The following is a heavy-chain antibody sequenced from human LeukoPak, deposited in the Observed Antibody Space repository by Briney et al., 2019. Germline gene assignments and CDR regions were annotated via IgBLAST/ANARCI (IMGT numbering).Heavy chain of an antibody. Sequence: GGSLRLSCAASGFTFSSYWMSWVRQAPGKGLEWVADIKQDGSEKYYVDSVKGRFTISRDNAKNSLYLQMNSLRAEDTAVYYCARDETHIYYSDSSGYYFDYWGQGTLVTVSS. J-gene: IGHJ4*02. D-gene: IGHD3-22*01. V-gene: IGHV3-7*01. CDR2: IKQDGSEK. CDR3: ARDETHIYYSDSSGYYFDY. CDR1: GFTFSSYW.